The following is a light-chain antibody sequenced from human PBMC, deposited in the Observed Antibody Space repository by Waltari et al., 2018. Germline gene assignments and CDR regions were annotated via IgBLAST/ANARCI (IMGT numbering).Light chain of an antibody. J-gene: IGLJ1*01. CDR2: EVL. V-gene: IGLV2-14*03. Sequence: QSTLTQPASVSGSPGQSITISCTGSSRDIGDYNSVSWFQQHPDKVPKLLIYEVLNRPSGVSARFSGSKSVTTAFLTISGLQTDDEASYYCASYAGTNPYVFGTGT. CDR3: ASYAGTNPYV. CDR1: SRDIGDYNS.